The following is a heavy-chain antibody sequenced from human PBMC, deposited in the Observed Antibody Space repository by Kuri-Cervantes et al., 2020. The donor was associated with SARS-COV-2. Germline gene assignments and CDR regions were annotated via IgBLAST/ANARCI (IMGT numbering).Heavy chain of an antibody. J-gene: IGHJ4*01. CDR3: AKGLSSSWYVGFDY. Sequence: GGSLRLSCAASGFTLSSYAMTWVRQAPGKGLEWVSVISASGDFTYFADSVKGRFTISRDNSKNTPYLQMNSLRAEDTALYYCAKGLSSSWYVGFDYWGQGTLVTVSS. V-gene: IGHV3-23*01. CDR1: GFTLSSYA. D-gene: IGHD6-13*01. CDR2: ISASGDFT.